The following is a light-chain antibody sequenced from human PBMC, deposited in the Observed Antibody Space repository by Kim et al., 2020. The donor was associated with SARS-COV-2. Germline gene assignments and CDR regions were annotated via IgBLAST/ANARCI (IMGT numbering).Light chain of an antibody. CDR3: QSYDNTWV. J-gene: IGLJ2*01. CDR2: TNT. Sequence: QSVLTQPPSVSGAPGQTVTISCNGSSSNIGAGYAVHWYKQFPGAAPKLLISTNTNRPSEVPDRFSVSISDTPASLAITGLQAEDEADYYCQSYDNTWVFGGGTKVTVL. CDR1: SSNIGAGYA. V-gene: IGLV1-40*01.